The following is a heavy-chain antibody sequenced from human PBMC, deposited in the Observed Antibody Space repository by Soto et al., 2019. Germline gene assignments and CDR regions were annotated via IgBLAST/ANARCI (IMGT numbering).Heavy chain of an antibody. J-gene: IGHJ4*02. CDR2: ISWNSGSI. V-gene: IGHV3-9*01. CDR1: GFTFDDYA. D-gene: IGHD6-13*01. CDR3: AKGGGAYSSSWYYY. Sequence: EVQLVESGGGLVQPGRSLRLSCAASGFTFDDYAMHWVRQAPGKGLEWVSGISWNSGSIGYADSVKGRFTISRDNAKNSLYLQMNSLRAEDTALCYCAKGGGAYSSSWYYYWGQGTLVTVSS.